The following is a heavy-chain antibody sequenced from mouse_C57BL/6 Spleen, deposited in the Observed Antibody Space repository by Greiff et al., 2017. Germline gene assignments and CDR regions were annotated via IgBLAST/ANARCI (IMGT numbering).Heavy chain of an antibody. CDR1: GYTFTSYW. D-gene: IGHD1-1*01. CDR3: ARSGYGSTLAWFAY. CDR2: IDPNSGGT. Sequence: QVQLKQPGAELVKPGASVKLSCKASGYTFTSYWMHWVKQRPGRGLEWIGRIDPNSGGTKYNEKFKSKATLTVDKPSSTAYMQLSSLTSEDSAVYYCARSGYGSTLAWFAYWGQGTLVTVSA. V-gene: IGHV1-72*01. J-gene: IGHJ3*01.